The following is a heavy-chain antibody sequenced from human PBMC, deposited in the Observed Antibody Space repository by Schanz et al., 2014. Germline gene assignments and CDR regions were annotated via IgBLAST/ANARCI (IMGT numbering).Heavy chain of an antibody. CDR1: GFAFSSYG. CDR2: ISASGGDT. Sequence: VQLVESGGGLVQPGGSLRLSCLASGFAFSSYGMNWLRQAPGKGLEWVSVISASGGDTYYADSVKGRFTISRDNSKNTLYLQMNSLRAEDTAVYYCAKVRYSSGWRGDYFDEWGQGTLVTVAS. CDR3: AKVRYSSGWRGDYFDE. J-gene: IGHJ4*02. D-gene: IGHD6-25*01. V-gene: IGHV3-23*04.